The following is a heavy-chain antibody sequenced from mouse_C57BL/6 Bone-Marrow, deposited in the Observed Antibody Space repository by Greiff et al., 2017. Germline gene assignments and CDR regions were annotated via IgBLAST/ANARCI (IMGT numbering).Heavy chain of an antibody. D-gene: IGHD1-1*01. Sequence: VQLQQSGPVLVKPGASVKMSCKASGYTFTDYYMNWVKQSHGKSLEWIGVINPYNGGTSYNQKFKGKATLTVDKSSSTAYMELNSLTSEDSAVYYCARRSIYYYGSSYWFAYWGQGTLVTVSA. J-gene: IGHJ3*01. V-gene: IGHV1-19*01. CDR2: INPYNGGT. CDR1: GYTFTDYY. CDR3: ARRSIYYYGSSYWFAY.